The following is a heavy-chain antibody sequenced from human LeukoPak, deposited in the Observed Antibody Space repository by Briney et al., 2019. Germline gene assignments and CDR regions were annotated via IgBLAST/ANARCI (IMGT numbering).Heavy chain of an antibody. V-gene: IGHV3-23*01. CDR3: EGTYYYVSSDDY. CDR2: ISGSGTST. CDR1: GFTFRSYA. Sequence: SGGSLRLSCAASGFTFRSYAMSWVRQAPGKGLEWVLAISGSGTSTYYADSVKGRFTISRDNSKNTLYLQMNSLRAEDTAVYYCEGTYYYVSSDDYWGQGTLVTVSS. J-gene: IGHJ4*02. D-gene: IGHD3-22*01.